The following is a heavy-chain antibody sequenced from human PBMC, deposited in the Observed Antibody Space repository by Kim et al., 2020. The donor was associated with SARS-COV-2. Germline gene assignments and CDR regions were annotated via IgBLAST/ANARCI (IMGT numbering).Heavy chain of an antibody. J-gene: IGHJ3*02. CDR1: GGSISSSSYY. CDR2: IYYSGST. Sequence: SETLSLTCTVSGGSISSSSYYWGWIRQPPGKGLEWIGSIYYSGSTYYNPSLKSRVTISVDTSKNQFSLKLSSVTAADTAVYYCARHDLKSGAFDIWGQGTMVTVSS. V-gene: IGHV4-39*01. CDR3: ARHDLKSGAFDI. D-gene: IGHD2-21*02.